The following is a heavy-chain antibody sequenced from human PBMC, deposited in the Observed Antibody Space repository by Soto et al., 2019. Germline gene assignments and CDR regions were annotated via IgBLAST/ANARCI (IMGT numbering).Heavy chain of an antibody. CDR3: ARRYGYSFDY. Sequence: QVQLQESGPGLVKPSETLSLTCTVSGGSISSYYWSWIRQPPGKGLEWIGYIYYSGSTNYNPSLKGRVTISVDTSKNQFSLKLSSVTAAETAVYSCARRYGYSFDYWGQGTLVTVSS. V-gene: IGHV4-59*08. D-gene: IGHD1-1*01. J-gene: IGHJ4*02. CDR2: IYYSGST. CDR1: GGSISSYY.